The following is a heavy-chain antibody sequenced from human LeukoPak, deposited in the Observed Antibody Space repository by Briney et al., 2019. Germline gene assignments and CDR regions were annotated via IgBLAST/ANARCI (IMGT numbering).Heavy chain of an antibody. J-gene: IGHJ4*02. Sequence: ASVKVSCKASGYTFTSYGIIWVRQAPGQGLEWMGWISAYKGNTKYAQKFQGRVTMTTDTSTRTVYMEVRSLRSDDTAVYDCARDSLNSGWDFDYWGQGTLVTVSS. CDR3: ARDSLNSGWDFDY. CDR2: ISAYKGNT. D-gene: IGHD6-19*01. V-gene: IGHV1-18*01. CDR1: GYTFTSYG.